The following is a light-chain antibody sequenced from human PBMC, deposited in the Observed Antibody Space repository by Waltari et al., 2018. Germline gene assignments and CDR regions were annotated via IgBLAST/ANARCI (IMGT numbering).Light chain of an antibody. V-gene: IGKV1-9*01. J-gene: IGKJ4*01. CDR3: QQVNGYPLT. Sequence: DIQLTQSPSFLSASVGDRVTITCRANQGISSYLVWYQQKPGKAPKVLISAASTLQTGVPSRFSGSGSGTEFTLTISSLQPEDFATYYCQQVNGYPLTFGGGTKVEIK. CDR1: QGISSY. CDR2: AAS.